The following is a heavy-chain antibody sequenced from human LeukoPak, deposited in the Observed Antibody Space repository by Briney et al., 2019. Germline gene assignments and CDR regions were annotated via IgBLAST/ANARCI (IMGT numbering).Heavy chain of an antibody. CDR3: ARAVVATFFPTMDV. CDR2: MNPNSGNT. Sequence: ASVKVSCKASGYTFTSYDINWVRQATGQGLEWMGWMNPNSGNTGYAQKFQGRVTMTRNTSISTAYMELSSLRSEDTAVYYCARAVVATFFPTMDVWGQGTTVTVSS. D-gene: IGHD5-12*01. V-gene: IGHV1-8*01. J-gene: IGHJ6*02. CDR1: GYTFTSYD.